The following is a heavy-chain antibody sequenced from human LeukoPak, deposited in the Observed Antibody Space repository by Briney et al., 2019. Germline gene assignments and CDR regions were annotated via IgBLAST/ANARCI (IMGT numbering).Heavy chain of an antibody. CDR1: GGSISSGGYY. Sequence: SETLSLTCTVSGGSISSGGYYWSWIRQHPGKGLEWIGYIYYSGSTYYNPSLKSRVTISVDTSKNQSSLKLSSVTAADTAVYYCASVLTVTRAIDYWGQGTLVTVSS. CDR3: ASVLTVTRAIDY. V-gene: IGHV4-31*03. CDR2: IYYSGST. D-gene: IGHD4-17*01. J-gene: IGHJ4*02.